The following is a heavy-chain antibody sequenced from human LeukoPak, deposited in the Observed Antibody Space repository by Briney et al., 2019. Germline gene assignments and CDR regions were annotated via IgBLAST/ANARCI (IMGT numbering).Heavy chain of an antibody. CDR2: IIPIFGTA. J-gene: IGHJ4*02. V-gene: IGHV1-69*13. D-gene: IGHD1-26*01. Sequence: SVKVSCKSSGCTCSSYAISWVRQPPGQGLEWMGGIIPIFGTANYAQKFQGRVTIPADESTSTAYMELSSLRSEDTAVYYCARGEWEHNSGNDYWGQGTLVTVSS. CDR3: ARGEWEHNSGNDY. CDR1: GCTCSSYA.